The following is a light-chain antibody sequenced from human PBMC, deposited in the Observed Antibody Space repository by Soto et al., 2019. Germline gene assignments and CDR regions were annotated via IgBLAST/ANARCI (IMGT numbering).Light chain of an antibody. CDR1: SSDVGAYNF. CDR3: TSYTSTSTSVL. Sequence: SALTQPASVSGSPGQSITISCTGTSSDVGAYNFVSWYQHHPDKAPKLIIYGVTNRPSGVSNRFSGSKSGNTASLTISGLQAEDEADYYCTSYTSTSTSVLFGGGTKLTVL. CDR2: GVT. V-gene: IGLV2-14*01. J-gene: IGLJ2*01.